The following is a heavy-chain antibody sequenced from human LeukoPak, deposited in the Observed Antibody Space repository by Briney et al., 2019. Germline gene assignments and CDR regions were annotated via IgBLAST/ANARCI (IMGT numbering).Heavy chain of an antibody. Sequence: ASVKVSSKTSGYTFTTYGITWVRQAPGQGLEWMGWISAYNGNTAYAQKFQGRVTVTTDTSTRTASMDLRSLRSDDTAVYYCAIVYTTVVFTYWAQRTLVPVSS. V-gene: IGHV1-18*04. CDR2: ISAYNGNT. CDR1: GYTFTTYG. D-gene: IGHD5-18*01. J-gene: IGHJ4*02. CDR3: AIVYTTVVFTY.